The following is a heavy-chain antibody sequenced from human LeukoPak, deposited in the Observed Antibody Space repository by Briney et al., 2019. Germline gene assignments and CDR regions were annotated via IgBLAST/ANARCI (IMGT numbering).Heavy chain of an antibody. Sequence: GGSLRLSCAASGFIFSAYVMHWVRQAPGKGPESVSAISRNGGTTYYASSVKGRFTISRDDSKNTLYLQMGSLSVEDMAVYYCARENQGGSDYWGQGTLVTVSS. V-gene: IGHV3-64*01. CDR2: ISRNGGTT. D-gene: IGHD1-14*01. CDR3: ARENQGGSDY. J-gene: IGHJ4*02. CDR1: GFIFSAYV.